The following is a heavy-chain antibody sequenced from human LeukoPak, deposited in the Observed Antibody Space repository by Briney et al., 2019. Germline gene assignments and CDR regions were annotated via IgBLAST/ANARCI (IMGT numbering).Heavy chain of an antibody. V-gene: IGHV3-74*01. D-gene: IGHD3-10*01. CDR1: GFTLSNYW. CDR3: AKGGYYGSGSQLGYYFDY. J-gene: IGHJ4*02. Sequence: GGSLRLSCAASGFTLSNYWTHWVRQAPGKGLVWVSRISTDGSSTNYADSVRGRFTISRDNSKNTLYLQMNSLRAEDTAVYYCAKGGYYGSGSQLGYYFDYWGQGTLVTVSS. CDR2: ISTDGSST.